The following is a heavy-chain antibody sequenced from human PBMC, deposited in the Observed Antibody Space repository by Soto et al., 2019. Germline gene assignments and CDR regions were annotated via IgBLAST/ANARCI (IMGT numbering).Heavy chain of an antibody. CDR2: INHSGST. D-gene: IGHD2-2*01. Sequence: PSETLSLTCAVYGGSFSGYYWSWIRQPPGKGLEWIGEINHSGSTNYNPSLKSRVTISVDTSKNQFSLKLTSVTAADTAVYYCARVIAEGRSLVPVMIDYWGQGTLVTVSS. V-gene: IGHV4-34*01. J-gene: IGHJ4*02. CDR1: GGSFSGYY. CDR3: ARVIAEGRSLVPVMIDY.